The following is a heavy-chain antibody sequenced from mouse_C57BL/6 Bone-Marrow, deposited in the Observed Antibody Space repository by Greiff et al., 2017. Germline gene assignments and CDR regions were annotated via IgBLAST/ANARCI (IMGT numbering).Heavy chain of an antibody. J-gene: IGHJ2*01. Sequence: QVQLQQPGAELVRPGTSVKLSCKASGYTFTSYWMHWVKQWPGQGLEWIGVIDPAGSYTNYNQTFKGKATLTVDTSTSTAYMQLSSLTSEDSEVYYCARSRRDYGGQGTTLTVSS. CDR1: GYTFTSYW. V-gene: IGHV1-59*01. CDR3: ARSRRDY. CDR2: IDPAGSYT.